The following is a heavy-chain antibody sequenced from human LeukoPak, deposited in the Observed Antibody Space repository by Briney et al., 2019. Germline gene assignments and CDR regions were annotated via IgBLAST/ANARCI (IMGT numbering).Heavy chain of an antibody. J-gene: IGHJ4*02. CDR1: GYTFTSYD. CDR2: MNPNSGNT. Sequence: ASVTVSCKASGYTFTSYDINWVRQATGQGLEWMGWMNPNSGNTGYAQKFQGRVTMTRNTSISTAYMELSSLRSEDTAVYYCARGRVAARSPSCLGYWGQETLVTVSS. D-gene: IGHD6-6*01. V-gene: IGHV1-8*01. CDR3: ARGRVAARSPSCLGY.